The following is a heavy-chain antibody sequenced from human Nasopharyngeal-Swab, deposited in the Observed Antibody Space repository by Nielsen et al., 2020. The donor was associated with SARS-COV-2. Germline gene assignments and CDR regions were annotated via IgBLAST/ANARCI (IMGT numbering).Heavy chain of an antibody. Sequence: SETLSLTCTVSGGSISSYYWSWIRQPPGKGLEWIGEINHSGSTNYNPSLKSRVTISVDTSKNQFSLKLSSVTAADTAVYYCARGKEWGAGYSYGYDYWGQGTLVTVSS. CDR1: GGSISSYY. J-gene: IGHJ4*02. CDR2: INHSGST. V-gene: IGHV4-34*01. D-gene: IGHD5-18*01. CDR3: ARGKEWGAGYSYGYDY.